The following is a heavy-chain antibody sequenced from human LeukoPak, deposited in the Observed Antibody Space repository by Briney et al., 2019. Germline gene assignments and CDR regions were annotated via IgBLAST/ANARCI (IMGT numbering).Heavy chain of an antibody. CDR1: GFTFSSYA. V-gene: IGHV3-23*01. J-gene: IGHJ4*02. Sequence: GGSLRLSCAASGFTFSSYAMSWVRQAPGKGLEWVSAISGSGGSTYYADSVKGRFTISRDNSKNTLYLQMNSLRAEDTAIYYRAKAGADTAMVDFFDDCSQGSLVTVSS. CDR2: ISGSGGST. CDR3: AKAGADTAMVDFFDD. D-gene: IGHD5-18*01.